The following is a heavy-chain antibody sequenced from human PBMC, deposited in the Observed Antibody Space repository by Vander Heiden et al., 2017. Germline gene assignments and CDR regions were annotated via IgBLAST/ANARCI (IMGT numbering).Heavy chain of an antibody. CDR2: INPNSGGT. CDR3: AREYPLGYCSSTSCYGFDY. V-gene: IGHV1-2*02. J-gene: IGHJ4*02. D-gene: IGHD2-2*01. Sequence: QVQLVQSGAEVKKPGASVKVSCKASGYTFTGYYMHWVRQAPGQGLEWMGWINPNSGGTNYAQKVQGRVTMTRDTSISTAYMELSRLRSDDTAVYYCAREYPLGYCSSTSCYGFDYWGQGTLVTVSS. CDR1: GYTFTGYY.